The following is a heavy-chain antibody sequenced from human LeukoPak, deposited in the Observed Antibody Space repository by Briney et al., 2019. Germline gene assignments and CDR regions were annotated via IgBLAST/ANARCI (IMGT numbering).Heavy chain of an antibody. V-gene: IGHV4-4*07. CDR3: ATEYSSSVGFDY. Sequence: PSETLSLTCTVSGGSINSYYWSWIRQPAGKGLEWIGRIYTSGSTNYNPSLKSRVTISVDTSKNQFSLKLSSVTAADTAVYYCATEYSSSVGFDYWGQGTLVTVSS. J-gene: IGHJ4*02. D-gene: IGHD6-6*01. CDR2: IYTSGST. CDR1: GGSINSYY.